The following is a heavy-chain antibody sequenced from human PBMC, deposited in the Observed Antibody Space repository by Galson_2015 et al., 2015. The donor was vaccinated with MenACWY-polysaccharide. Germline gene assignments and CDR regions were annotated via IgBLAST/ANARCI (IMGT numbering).Heavy chain of an antibody. D-gene: IGHD1-26*01. Sequence: SEPLSLTCAVSGYSISSGYYWGWIRQPPGKGLEWIGCIYHSGSTYYNPSLKSRVTISEDTSKNQCSLNLSSVTAADTAVYYCARVEKYSGSYYILLWGQGALVTVSS. J-gene: IGHJ4*02. V-gene: IGHV4-38-2*01. CDR3: ARVEKYSGSYYILL. CDR2: IYHSGST. CDR1: GYSISSGYY.